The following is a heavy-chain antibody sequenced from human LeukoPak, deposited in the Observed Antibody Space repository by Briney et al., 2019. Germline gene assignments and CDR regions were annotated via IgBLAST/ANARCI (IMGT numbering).Heavy chain of an antibody. Sequence: AASVTVSCKASGYTFTNYDINWVRQATGQGLEWMGWMNPNSGNTGYLQKFQGRVTMTMNTSISTAYMELSSLRSEDTAVYYCARALTPASGYSYGSWGQGTLVTVSS. CDR2: MNPNSGNT. CDR1: GYTFTNYD. CDR3: ARALTPASGYSYGS. J-gene: IGHJ4*02. V-gene: IGHV1-8*01. D-gene: IGHD5-18*01.